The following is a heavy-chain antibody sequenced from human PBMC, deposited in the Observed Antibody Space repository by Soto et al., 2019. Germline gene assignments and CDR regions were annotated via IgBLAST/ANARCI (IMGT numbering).Heavy chain of an antibody. CDR1: GYTFTSYD. Sequence: ASVKVSCKASGYTFTSYDINWVRQATGQGLEWMGWMNPNSGNTGYAQKFQGRVTMTRITSISTAYMELSSLRSEDTAVYYCARGSFSSYGGAFDIWGQGTMVTVSS. D-gene: IGHD3-16*01. J-gene: IGHJ3*02. V-gene: IGHV1-8*01. CDR3: ARGSFSSYGGAFDI. CDR2: MNPNSGNT.